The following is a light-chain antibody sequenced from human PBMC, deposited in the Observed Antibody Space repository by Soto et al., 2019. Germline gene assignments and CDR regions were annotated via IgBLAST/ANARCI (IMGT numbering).Light chain of an antibody. CDR3: QHHYTYPWT. CDR2: AAS. V-gene: IGKV1-8*01. Sequence: AVLLTQSPSSFSASTGDRATITCRASQDIHNYLAWYQQVPGKAPKLLLYAASILQTGVPSRFTGSGSGTDFTLTIDGLQSEDLATYFCQHHYTYPWTFGQVTTV. J-gene: IGKJ1*01. CDR1: QDIHNY.